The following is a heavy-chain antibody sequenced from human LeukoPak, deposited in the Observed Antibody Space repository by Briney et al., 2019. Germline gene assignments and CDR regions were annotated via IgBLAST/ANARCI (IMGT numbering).Heavy chain of an antibody. V-gene: IGHV3-15*01. J-gene: IGHJ4*02. CDR2: IKSKTDGETT. D-gene: IGHD5-12*01. CDR1: GFTFSNAW. Sequence: GGSLRLSCAVSGFTFSNAWMSWVRQAPGKGLEWVGRIKSKTDGETTDYAAPVKGRFTISRDDSKSTLYLQMNSLKTEDTAMYYCTTSSAYDHLFDYWGQGTLVTVSS. CDR3: TTSSAYDHLFDY.